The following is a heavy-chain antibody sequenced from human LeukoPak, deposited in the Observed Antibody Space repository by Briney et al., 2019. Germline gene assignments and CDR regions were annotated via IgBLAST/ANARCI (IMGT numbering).Heavy chain of an antibody. CDR2: IIPIFCTA. CDR3: AREIYDYVWGSYRLFDY. V-gene: IGHV1-69*01. J-gene: IGHJ4*02. Sequence: SVNVSCKASGGTFSSYAISWVRQAPGQGLEWIGGIIPIFCTANYAQKFQGRVTITADESTSTAYIELSSLRSEDTAVYYCAREIYDYVWGSYRLFDYWGQGTLVTVSS. D-gene: IGHD3-16*02. CDR1: GGTFSSYA.